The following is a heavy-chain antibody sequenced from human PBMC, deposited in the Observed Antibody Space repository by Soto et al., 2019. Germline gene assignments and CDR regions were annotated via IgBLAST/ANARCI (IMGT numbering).Heavy chain of an antibody. CDR2: ITVGSSHI. CDR1: GFPFSAYN. D-gene: IGHD3-16*01. J-gene: IGHJ4*02. Sequence: PGGSLRLSCTGSGFPFSAYNINWVRQAPGKGLEWVSSITVGSSHIYQPNSMKGRFTISRDDAKNSVYLQIDRLGDEDTALYYCSRSPEVGVRGAYWGQGTLVTVSS. CDR3: SRSPEVGVRGAY. V-gene: IGHV3-21*01.